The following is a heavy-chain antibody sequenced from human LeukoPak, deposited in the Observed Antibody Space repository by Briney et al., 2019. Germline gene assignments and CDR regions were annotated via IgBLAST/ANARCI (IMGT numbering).Heavy chain of an antibody. Sequence: WASVKVSCKASGYTFTDYYLHGVRQAPGQGLEWMGWINPNIGGTNFAQKFQGRVTMTRDTSISTAYMELSGLRSDDTAVYYCAREVGDLKYYFDYWGQGTLVTVSS. J-gene: IGHJ4*02. D-gene: IGHD2-21*02. V-gene: IGHV1-2*02. CDR2: INPNIGGT. CDR3: AREVGDLKYYFDY. CDR1: GYTFTDYY.